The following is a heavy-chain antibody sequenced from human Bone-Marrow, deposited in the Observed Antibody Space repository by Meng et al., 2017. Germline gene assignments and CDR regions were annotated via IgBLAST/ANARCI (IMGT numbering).Heavy chain of an antibody. CDR1: GGSISRGGYY. CDR2: IYYSGTT. V-gene: IGHV4-31*01. CDR3: ARDIRQGGNIWFDP. D-gene: IGHD3-16*01. J-gene: IGHJ5*02. Sequence: QGQLEEVGPGMVKPSQTLSLTCTVSGGSISRGGYYWSWIRQHPGKGLEWIGYIYYSGTTYYNPSLSSLVTISVDTSKNQFSLNLSSVTAADTAVYYCARDIRQGGNIWFDPWGQGTLVTVSS.